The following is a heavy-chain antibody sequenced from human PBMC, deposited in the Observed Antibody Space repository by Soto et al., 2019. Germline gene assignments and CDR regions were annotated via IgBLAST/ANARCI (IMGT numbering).Heavy chain of an antibody. CDR2: ISAHNGNT. J-gene: IGHJ4*02. CDR1: GYAFTTYG. Sequence: QVHLVQSGAEVKKPGASVKVSCKGSGYAFTTYGITWVRQAPGQGLEWMGWISAHNGNTNYARKPQGRVAAPRDTSTSTPYMELRSLRPDDTAVYYCASGRYGDYWGQGARVTVSS. CDR3: ASGRYGDY. V-gene: IGHV1-18*01. D-gene: IGHD1-26*01.